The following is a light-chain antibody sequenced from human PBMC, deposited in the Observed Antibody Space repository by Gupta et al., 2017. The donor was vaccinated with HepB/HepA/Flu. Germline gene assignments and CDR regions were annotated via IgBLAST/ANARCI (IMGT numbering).Light chain of an antibody. CDR3: QQYDGSPWT. CDR2: GAS. J-gene: IGKJ1*01. V-gene: IGKV3-20*01. Sequence: SPGTLSLSPGERATLSCRASQSVSSSYLGWYQQKPGQAPRLLIYGASSRATGIPERFSGSGSGTDFTLTISRLEPEDFAVYYCQQYDGSPWTFGQGTRVEIK. CDR1: QSVSSSY.